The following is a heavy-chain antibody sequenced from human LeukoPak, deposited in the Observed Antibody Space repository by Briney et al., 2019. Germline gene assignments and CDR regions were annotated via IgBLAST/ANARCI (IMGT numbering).Heavy chain of an antibody. J-gene: IGHJ4*02. V-gene: IGHV1-2*02. CDR2: INPNSGGT. Sequence: ASVKVSCKASGYTFTGYYMHWVRQAPGQGLEWMGWINPNSGGTNYAQKFQGRVTMTRDTSISTAYMELSRLRSDDTAVYYCARTDPYSGYDYFDYWGQGTLVTVSS. D-gene: IGHD5-12*01. CDR3: ARTDPYSGYDYFDY. CDR1: GYTFTGYY.